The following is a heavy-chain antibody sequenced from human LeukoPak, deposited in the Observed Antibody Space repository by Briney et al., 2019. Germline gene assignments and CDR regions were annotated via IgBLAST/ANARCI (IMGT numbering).Heavy chain of an antibody. D-gene: IGHD5-12*01. Sequence: PSETLSLTCAVYGGSFSGYYWSWIRQPPGKGLEWIGEINHSGSTNYNPSLKSRVTISVDTSKNQFSLKLSSVTAADTAVYYCARPSRGLGHFDYWGQGTLVTVSS. V-gene: IGHV4-34*01. CDR1: GGSFSGYY. CDR2: INHSGST. CDR3: ARPSRGLGHFDY. J-gene: IGHJ4*02.